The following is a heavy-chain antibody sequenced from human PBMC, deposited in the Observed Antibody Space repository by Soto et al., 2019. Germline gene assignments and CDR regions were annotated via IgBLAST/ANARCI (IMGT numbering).Heavy chain of an antibody. CDR3: ARERVRLYPTPNWFDH. Sequence: ASVKVSCKASGGTFSSYAISWVRQAPGQGLEWMGGIIPIFGTANYAQKFQGRVTITADESTSTAYMELSSLRSEDTAVYYCARERVRLYPTPNWFDHWGQGTLVTVSS. J-gene: IGHJ5*02. CDR2: IIPIFGTA. V-gene: IGHV1-69*13. D-gene: IGHD2-8*01. CDR1: GGTFSSYA.